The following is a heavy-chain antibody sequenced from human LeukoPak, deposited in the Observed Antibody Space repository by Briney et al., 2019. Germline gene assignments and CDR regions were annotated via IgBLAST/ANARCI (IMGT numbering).Heavy chain of an antibody. Sequence: GASVKVSCTASGYTFTSYFMHWVRQAPGQGLEWMGIISPSGGSTSYAQKFQGRVTMTRDTSTSTVYMELSSLRSEDTAVYYCARTAGRTFDYWGQGTLVTVSS. J-gene: IGHJ4*02. CDR1: GYTFTSYF. CDR2: ISPSGGST. CDR3: ARTAGRTFDY. V-gene: IGHV1-46*01. D-gene: IGHD6-6*01.